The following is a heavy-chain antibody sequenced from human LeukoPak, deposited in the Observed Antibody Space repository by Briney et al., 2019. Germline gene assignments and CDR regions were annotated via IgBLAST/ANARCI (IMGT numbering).Heavy chain of an antibody. CDR1: GFTFSSHS. V-gene: IGHV3-21*01. CDR3: ATPAAGPGAEYSLY. Sequence: GGSLRLSCAASGFTFSSHSMNWVRQAPGKGLEWVSSIDFTSRYIYNADSVKGRFTTSRDNAKNSLDLQMNSLKVEDTAVYYCATPAAGPGAEYSLYWGQGTLVTVSS. D-gene: IGHD6-13*01. CDR2: IDFTSRYI. J-gene: IGHJ1*01.